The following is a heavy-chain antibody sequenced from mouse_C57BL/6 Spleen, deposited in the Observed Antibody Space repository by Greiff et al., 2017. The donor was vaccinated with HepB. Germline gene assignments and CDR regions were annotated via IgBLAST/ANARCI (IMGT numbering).Heavy chain of an antibody. J-gene: IGHJ4*01. CDR2: IDPETGGT. CDR3: TRSSSGYGYYAMDY. Sequence: QVQLKESGAELVRPGASVTLSCKASGYTFTDYEMHWVKQTPVHGLEWIGAIDPETGGTAYNQKFKGKAILTADKSSSTAYMELRSLTSEDSAVYYCTRSSSGYGYYAMDYWGQGTSVTVSS. V-gene: IGHV1-15*01. CDR1: GYTFTDYE. D-gene: IGHD3-2*02.